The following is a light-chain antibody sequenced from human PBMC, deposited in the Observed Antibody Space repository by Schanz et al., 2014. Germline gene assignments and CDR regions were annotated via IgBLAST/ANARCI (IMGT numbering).Light chain of an antibody. Sequence: QSVLTQPPSMSGAPGQRVTISCTGSSSNIGAGYDVHWYQQLPGTAPKLLIYANSNRPSGVPDRFSGSKSGTSASLAISGLQSDDEADYYCSTWDDILNGQGVFGGGTKLTVL. CDR2: ANS. J-gene: IGLJ3*02. V-gene: IGLV1-40*01. CDR1: SSNIGAGYD. CDR3: STWDDILNGQGV.